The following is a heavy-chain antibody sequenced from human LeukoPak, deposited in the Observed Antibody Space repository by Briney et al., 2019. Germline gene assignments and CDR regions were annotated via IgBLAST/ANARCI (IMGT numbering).Heavy chain of an antibody. D-gene: IGHD3-22*01. CDR3: ASDSSGYYYGPGQDY. J-gene: IGHJ4*02. Sequence: SVKVSCKASGGTFSSYAISWVRQAPGQGLEWMGGIIPIFGTANYAQKFQGRVTITADKSTSTAYMELSSLRSEDTAVYYCASDSSGYYYGPGQDYWGQGTLVTVSS. CDR2: IIPIFGTA. V-gene: IGHV1-69*06. CDR1: GGTFSSYA.